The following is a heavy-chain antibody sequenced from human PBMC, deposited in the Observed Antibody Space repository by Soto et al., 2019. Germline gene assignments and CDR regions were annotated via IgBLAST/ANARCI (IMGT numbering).Heavy chain of an antibody. V-gene: IGHV1-18*01. CDR1: GYTFTSYA. Sequence: ASVKVSCKASGYTFTSYAMHWVRQAPGQRLEWMGWISAYNGNTNYAQKLQGRVTMTTDTSTSTAYMELRSLRSDDTAVYYCARVVFGVVIISGAYFDYWGQGTLVTVSS. CDR2: ISAYNGNT. D-gene: IGHD3-3*01. CDR3: ARVVFGVVIISGAYFDY. J-gene: IGHJ4*02.